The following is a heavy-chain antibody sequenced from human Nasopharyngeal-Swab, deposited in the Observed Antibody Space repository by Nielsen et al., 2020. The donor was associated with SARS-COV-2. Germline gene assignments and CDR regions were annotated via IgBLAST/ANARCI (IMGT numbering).Heavy chain of an antibody. CDR3: ARDLSLGHYDFWSGYYRTHNYYGMDV. Sequence: WIRQPPGKGLEWIGSIYYSGSTYYNPSLKSRVTISVDTSKNQVSLKLSSMTAADTAVYYCARDLSLGHYDFWSGYYRTHNYYGMDVWGQGTTVTVSS. D-gene: IGHD3-3*01. V-gene: IGHV4-39*07. CDR2: IYYSGST. J-gene: IGHJ6*02.